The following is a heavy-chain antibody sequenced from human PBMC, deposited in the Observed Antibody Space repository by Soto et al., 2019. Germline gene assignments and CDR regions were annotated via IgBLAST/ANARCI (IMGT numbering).Heavy chain of an antibody. CDR2: ISYEGSNK. CDR1: GFNFSDYA. J-gene: IGHJ4*02. Sequence: PGGSLRLSCAASGFNFSDYAMHWVRQAPGKGLEWLAIISYEGSNKYSAGSVKGRFTISRDNSKNTLYLQMNSLRPEDMAVYYCAKGWATPVAGRFLDSWGQGTPVTVSS. V-gene: IGHV3-30*18. D-gene: IGHD6-19*01. CDR3: AKGWATPVAGRFLDS.